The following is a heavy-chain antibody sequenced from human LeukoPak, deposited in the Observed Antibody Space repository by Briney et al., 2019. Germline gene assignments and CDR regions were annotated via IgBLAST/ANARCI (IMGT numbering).Heavy chain of an antibody. J-gene: IGHJ3*02. CDR2: INAGNGNT. Sequence: ASVKVSCKASGYTFTSYALHWGRQAPGQRLEWMGWINAGNGNTKYSQKFQGRVTITRDTSASTVYMELSSLRSEDTAVYYCARGASQVLDTANAFDIWGQGTMVTVSS. D-gene: IGHD5-18*01. CDR1: GYTFTSYA. CDR3: ARGASQVLDTANAFDI. V-gene: IGHV1-3*01.